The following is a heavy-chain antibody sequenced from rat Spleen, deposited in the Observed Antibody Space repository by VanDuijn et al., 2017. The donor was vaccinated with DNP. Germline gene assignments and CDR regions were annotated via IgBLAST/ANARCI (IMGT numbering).Heavy chain of an antibody. D-gene: IGHD1-12*03. Sequence: EVQLQESGPGLVKPSQSLSLTCSVTGFSITSNYWAWIRKLPGNKMEWIGYINYSGSTGYNPSLKSRISITRDTSKNQFFLQLNSVTTEDTATYYGARGNGGYYPYWYFDFWGPGTMVTVSS. V-gene: IGHV3-1*01. J-gene: IGHJ1*01. CDR1: GFSITSNY. CDR3: ARGNGGYYPYWYFDF. CDR2: INYSGST.